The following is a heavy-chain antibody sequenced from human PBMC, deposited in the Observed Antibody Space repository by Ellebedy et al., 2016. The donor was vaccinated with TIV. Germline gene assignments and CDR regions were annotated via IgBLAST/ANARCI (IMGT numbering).Heavy chain of an antibody. CDR3: ARESDGFDM. CDR2: ISPSGDST. Sequence: ASVKVSXXASGYTFTSYYMHWVRQAPGQGLEWMEIISPSGDSTTYALKFQGRFSMTRDTSTSTLYMELSSLRSEDTAVYYCARESDGFDMWGQGTMVTVSS. CDR1: GYTFTSYY. J-gene: IGHJ3*02. V-gene: IGHV1-46*01.